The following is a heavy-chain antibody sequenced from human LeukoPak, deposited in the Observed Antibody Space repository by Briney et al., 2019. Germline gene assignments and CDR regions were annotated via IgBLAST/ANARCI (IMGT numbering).Heavy chain of an antibody. CDR3: ARSGRDGYNSFGF. CDR2: IYYSGST. Sequence: PSETLSLTCTVSGGSISSGDYYWSWIRQPPGKGLEWIGYIYYSGSTYYNPSLKSRVAIAVDTSKNQFSLKLSSVTAADTAVYYCARSGRDGYNSFGFWGQGTLVTVPS. J-gene: IGHJ4*02. CDR1: GGSISSGDYY. D-gene: IGHD5-24*01. V-gene: IGHV4-30-4*08.